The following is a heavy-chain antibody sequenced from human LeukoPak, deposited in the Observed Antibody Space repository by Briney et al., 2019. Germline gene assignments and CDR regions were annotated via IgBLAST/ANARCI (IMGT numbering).Heavy chain of an antibody. Sequence: GGSLRLSCAASGFTFSSYAMHWVRQAPGKGLEWVAVISYDGSNKYYADSVKGRFTISRDNSKNTLYLQMNSLRAEDTAVYYCARAWNDWFDSWGQGTLVTVSS. CDR1: GFTFSSYA. CDR3: ARAWNDWFDS. J-gene: IGHJ5*01. V-gene: IGHV3-30-3*01. D-gene: IGHD1-1*01. CDR2: ISYDGSNK.